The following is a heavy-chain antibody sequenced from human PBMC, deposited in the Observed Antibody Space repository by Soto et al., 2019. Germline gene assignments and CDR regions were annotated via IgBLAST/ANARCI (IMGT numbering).Heavy chain of an antibody. J-gene: IGHJ4*02. CDR2: IYYSGST. Sequence: SETLSLTCTVSGGSISSSSYYWGWIRQPPGKGLEWIGSIYYSGSTYYNPSLKSRVTISVDTSKNQFSLKLSSVTAADTAVYYCASVGEASDDVFDYWGQGTLGTVS. V-gene: IGHV4-39*01. CDR1: GGSISSSSYY. D-gene: IGHD3-16*01. CDR3: ASVGEASDDVFDY.